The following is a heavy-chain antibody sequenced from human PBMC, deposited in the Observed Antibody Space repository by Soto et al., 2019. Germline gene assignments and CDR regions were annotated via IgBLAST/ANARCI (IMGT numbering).Heavy chain of an antibody. D-gene: IGHD2-2*01. V-gene: IGHV3-48*01. Sequence: PGGSLRLSCAASGFTFSSYSINWVRQAPGKGLEWVSYISSSSSTIYYADSVKGRFTISRDNAKNSLYLQMNSLRSEDTAVYYCARDWGYCSSTSCFHDYWGQGTLVTVSS. CDR3: ARDWGYCSSTSCFHDY. J-gene: IGHJ4*02. CDR2: ISSSSSTI. CDR1: GFTFSSYS.